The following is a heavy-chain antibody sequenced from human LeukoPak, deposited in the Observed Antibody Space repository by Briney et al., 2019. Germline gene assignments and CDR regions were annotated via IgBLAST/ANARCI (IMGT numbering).Heavy chain of an antibody. CDR3: STGSGHALDI. Sequence: GGSLRLSCAASGFTFSSYWMHWVRQAPGKGLVWVSRINSDGSSTNYADSVKGRFTISRDNAKNTLYVQMNSLRAEDTAVYYCSTGSGHALDIWGRGTMVTVSS. J-gene: IGHJ3*02. V-gene: IGHV3-74*01. CDR2: INSDGSST. D-gene: IGHD3-10*01. CDR1: GFTFSSYW.